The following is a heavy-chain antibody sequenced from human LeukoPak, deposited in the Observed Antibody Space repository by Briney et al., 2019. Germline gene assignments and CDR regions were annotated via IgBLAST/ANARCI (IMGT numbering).Heavy chain of an antibody. CDR2: IYYSGST. J-gene: IGHJ3*02. D-gene: IGHD3-22*01. CDR3: ARGQDYYDTSGYAFDI. CDR1: GGSISSNYY. Sequence: SETLSLTCTVSGGSISSNYYWGWIRQPPGKGLEWLGIIYYSGSTYYNPSLKSRVTISVDTSKNQFSLKLSSVTAADTAVYYCARGQDYYDTSGYAFDIWGQGTMVTVSS. V-gene: IGHV4-39*01.